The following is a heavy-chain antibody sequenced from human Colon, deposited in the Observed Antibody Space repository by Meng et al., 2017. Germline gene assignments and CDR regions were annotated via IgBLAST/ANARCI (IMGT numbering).Heavy chain of an antibody. Sequence: EVQLVESGGGLVQPGGSLRLSCEASGFTFSTDWMHWVRHVSGKGLVWVSRIKSDGSGTDYADSVKGRFIISRDNAKNTLYLQMNNLTAEDTAVYFCARGLDSYGSIYFGYWGRGTLVTVSS. CDR3: ARGLDSYGSIYFGY. V-gene: IGHV3-74*02. J-gene: IGHJ4*02. CDR1: GFTFSTDW. D-gene: IGHD5-18*01. CDR2: IKSDGSGT.